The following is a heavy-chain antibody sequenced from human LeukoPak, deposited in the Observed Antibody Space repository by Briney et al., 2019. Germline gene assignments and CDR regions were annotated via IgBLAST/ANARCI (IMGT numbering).Heavy chain of an antibody. D-gene: IGHD6-19*01. J-gene: IGHJ4*02. CDR2: INPNSGGT. V-gene: IGHV1-2*02. CDR3: ERAVAGTTETDDY. Sequence: ASVRLSCKASGYTFTGYYMHWVRQAPGQGLEWMGWINPNSGGTNYAQKFQGRVTMARDTSISTAYMELSRLRSDDTAVYYCERAVAGTTETDDYWGQGTLVTVSS. CDR1: GYTFTGYY.